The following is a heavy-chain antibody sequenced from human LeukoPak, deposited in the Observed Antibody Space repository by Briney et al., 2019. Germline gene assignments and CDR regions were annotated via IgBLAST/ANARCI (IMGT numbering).Heavy chain of an antibody. CDR3: ARVRTTVVTRVRAPELDY. CDR1: GGSSSGYY. CDR2: INHSGST. D-gene: IGHD4-23*01. V-gene: IGHV4-34*01. Sequence: SETLSLTCAVYGGSSSGYYWSWIRQPPGKGLEWIGEINHSGSTNYNPSLKSRVTISVDTSKNQFSLKLSSVTAADTAVYYCARVRTTVVTRVRAPELDYWGQGTLVTVSS. J-gene: IGHJ4*02.